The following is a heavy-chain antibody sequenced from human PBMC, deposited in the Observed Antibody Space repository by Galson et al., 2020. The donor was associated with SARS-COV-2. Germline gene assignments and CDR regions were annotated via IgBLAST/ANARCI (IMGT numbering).Heavy chain of an antibody. CDR3: AREWEYYFDC. J-gene: IGHJ4*02. V-gene: IGHV1-18*04. D-gene: IGHD1-26*01. CDR2: ISVYNGNT. Sequence: ASVTVSCKASGYTFTNYGISWVRQAPGQGLEWMGWISVYNGNTNSAQKLQGRVTMTTDTSTSTAYMDLRSLRSDDTAVYYCAREWEYYFDCWGQGTLVTVSS. CDR1: GYTFTNYG.